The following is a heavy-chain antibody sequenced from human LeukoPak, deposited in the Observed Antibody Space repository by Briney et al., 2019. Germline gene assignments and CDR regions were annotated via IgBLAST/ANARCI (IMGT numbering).Heavy chain of an antibody. CDR3: ASRPPTSRTYYGAFDY. CDR2: IKEDGSEK. V-gene: IGHV3-7*03. CDR1: GVTFSRYW. Sequence: PGGSLRLSCAASGVTFSRYWMSWIRQAPGKGPEWVANIKEDGSEKYYVDSVKGRFTISRDNAKNSLYLQMNSLRAEDTAVYYCASRPPTSRTYYGAFDYWGQGALVTVSS. J-gene: IGHJ4*02. D-gene: IGHD3-10*01.